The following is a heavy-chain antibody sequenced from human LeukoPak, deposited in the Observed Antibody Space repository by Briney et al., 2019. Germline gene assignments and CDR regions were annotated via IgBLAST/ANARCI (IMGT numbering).Heavy chain of an antibody. CDR3: ATPSGIAAAGRNAFDI. CDR1: GGSISSSSYY. V-gene: IGHV4-39*07. Sequence: SETLSLTCTVSGGSISSSSYYWGWIRQPPGKGLEWIGSIYYSGSTYYNPSLKSRVTISVDTSKNQFSLKLSSVTAADTAVYYCATPSGIAAAGRNAFDIWGQGTMVTVSS. J-gene: IGHJ3*02. CDR2: IYYSGST. D-gene: IGHD6-13*01.